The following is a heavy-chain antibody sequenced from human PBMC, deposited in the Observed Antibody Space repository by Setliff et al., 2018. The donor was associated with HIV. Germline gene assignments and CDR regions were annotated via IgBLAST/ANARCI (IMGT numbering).Heavy chain of an antibody. CDR1: GGSISTYF. J-gene: IGHJ4*02. CDR2: IKQDGNEK. V-gene: IGHV3-7*03. CDR3: AREAHGSYGYDY. Sequence: ETLSLTCTVSGGSISTYFWTWIRQPPGKGLEWVANIKQDGNEKYYVDSVKGRFFISRDNAKNSLYLQMNSLRAEDTAVYYCAREAHGSYGYDYWGQGTLVTVSS. D-gene: IGHD1-26*01.